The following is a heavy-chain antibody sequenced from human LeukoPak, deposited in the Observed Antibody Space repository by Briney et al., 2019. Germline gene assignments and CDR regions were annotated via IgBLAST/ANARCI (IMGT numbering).Heavy chain of an antibody. CDR1: GGSISSYY. V-gene: IGHV4-59*01. D-gene: IGHD5-18*01. Sequence: SETLSLTCTVSGGSISSYYWSWIRQPPGKGLEWIGYIYYSGSTNYNPSLKSRVTISVDLSKNQFSLKLSSVTAADTAVYYCARTTEGGYTYDYFYYYMDVWGKGTTVTISS. J-gene: IGHJ6*03. CDR2: IYYSGST. CDR3: ARTTEGGYTYDYFYYYMDV.